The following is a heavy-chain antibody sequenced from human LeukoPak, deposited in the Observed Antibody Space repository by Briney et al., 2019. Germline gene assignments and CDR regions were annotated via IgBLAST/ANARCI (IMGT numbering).Heavy chain of an antibody. CDR3: ARGVEPLAANTLAY. Sequence: GGSLRLSCAAAGFTVIINDMTWVRQAPGKGLEWVSFLYSDGNTKYADSVQGRFTISRDNSKNTLYLEMNSLSPDDTAVYSCARGVEPLAANTLAYWGQGTLVTVSS. CDR2: LYSDGNT. V-gene: IGHV3-53*01. CDR1: GFTVIIND. J-gene: IGHJ4*02. D-gene: IGHD1-14*01.